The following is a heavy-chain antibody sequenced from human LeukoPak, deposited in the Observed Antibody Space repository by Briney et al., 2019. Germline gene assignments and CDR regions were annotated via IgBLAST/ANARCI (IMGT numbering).Heavy chain of an antibody. D-gene: IGHD3-9*01. J-gene: IGHJ4*02. Sequence: PSETLSLTCTVSGGSISSSSYYWGWIRQPPGKGLEWIGSIYYSESTNYNPSLKSRVTISVDTSKNQFSLKLSSVTAADTAVYYCARRKARWLVIPPPFDYWGQGTLVTVSS. V-gene: IGHV4-39*07. CDR1: GGSISSSSYY. CDR3: ARRKARWLVIPPPFDY. CDR2: IYYSEST.